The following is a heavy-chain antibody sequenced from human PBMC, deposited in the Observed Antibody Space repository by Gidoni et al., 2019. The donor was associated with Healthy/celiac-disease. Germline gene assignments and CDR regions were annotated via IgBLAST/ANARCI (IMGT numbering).Heavy chain of an antibody. V-gene: IGHV3-30-3*01. J-gene: IGHJ4*02. CDR2: ISYDGSNK. CDR1: GFTFSRYA. D-gene: IGHD3-22*01. CDR3: ARDLYYYDSSGYYYDVSVDY. Sequence: QVQLVQSGGGVVQPGRSLRLSCAASGFTFSRYAMHWVRQAPGKGLEWVAVISYDGSNKYYADSVKGRFTISRDNSKNTLYLQMNSLRAEDTAVYYCARDLYYYDSSGYYYDVSVDYWGQGTLVTVSS.